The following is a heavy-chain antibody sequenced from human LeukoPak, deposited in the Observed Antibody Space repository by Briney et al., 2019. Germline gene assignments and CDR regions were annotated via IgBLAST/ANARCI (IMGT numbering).Heavy chain of an antibody. CDR2: INHSGSA. CDR3: ARGQGTVTTH. V-gene: IGHV4-34*01. J-gene: IGHJ4*02. D-gene: IGHD4-17*01. Sequence: SETLSLTCAVSGGSFSVYYWTWIRQPPGKGLEWIGEINHSGSANYNPSLKSRVTISLDTSKNQFSLKVSSVTAADTAVYYCARGQGTVTTHWGQGTLVTVSS. CDR1: GGSFSVYY.